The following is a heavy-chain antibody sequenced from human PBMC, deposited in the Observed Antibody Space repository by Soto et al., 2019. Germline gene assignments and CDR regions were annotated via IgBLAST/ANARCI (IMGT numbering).Heavy chain of an antibody. CDR1: GFTFRSYA. CDR3: VTDYMGGGDY. Sequence: EVQLVESGGGLVQPGGSLRLSCSASGFTFRSYAMNWIRQAPGKGLEYVSAITSNGGSTYYADSVKGRFTISRDNSKNTLYLQMSSLRPEDTAVYYRVTDYMGGGDYWGQGTLVTVSS. CDR2: ITSNGGST. V-gene: IGHV3-64D*06. J-gene: IGHJ4*02. D-gene: IGHD1-26*01.